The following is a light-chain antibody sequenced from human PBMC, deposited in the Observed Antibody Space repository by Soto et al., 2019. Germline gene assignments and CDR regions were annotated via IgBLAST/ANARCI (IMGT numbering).Light chain of an antibody. CDR2: GSS. V-gene: IGKV3-20*01. Sequence: EVVLTQSPGTLSLSPGERATLSCRASQSVSNKYLAWYQQKPGQAPRLLIFGSSDRATGIPDRFSGSGSGTDFTLTISSLQSEDFAVYYCQQYSSWPLTFGGGTKVEIK. CDR1: QSVSNKY. CDR3: QQYSSWPLT. J-gene: IGKJ4*01.